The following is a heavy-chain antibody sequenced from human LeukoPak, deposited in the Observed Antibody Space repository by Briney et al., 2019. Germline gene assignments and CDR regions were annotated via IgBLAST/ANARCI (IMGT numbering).Heavy chain of an antibody. CDR2: ISSSSSYI. J-gene: IGHJ4*02. V-gene: IGHV3-21*01. D-gene: IGHD1-26*01. Sequence: PGGSLRLSCAASRFSFSTYPMGWVRQAPGKGLEWVSSISSSSSYIYYADSVKGRFTISRDNAKNSLYLQMNSLRAEDTAVYYCASNRYSGSYPPLRYWGQGTLVTVSS. CDR3: ASNRYSGSYPPLRY. CDR1: RFSFSTYP.